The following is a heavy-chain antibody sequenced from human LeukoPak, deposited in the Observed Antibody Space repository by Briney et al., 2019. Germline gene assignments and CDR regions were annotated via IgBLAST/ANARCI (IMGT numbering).Heavy chain of an antibody. D-gene: IGHD1-26*01. CDR1: GFTFSSYA. Sequence: GGSLRLSCAASGFTFSSYAMSWVRQAPGKGLEWVSAISGSGGSTYYADSVKGRFTISRDNSKNTLYLQMNSLRAEDTAVYYCAEDTVGATPGFPAEDAFDIWGQGTMVTVSS. J-gene: IGHJ3*02. CDR3: AEDTVGATPGFPAEDAFDI. CDR2: ISGSGGST. V-gene: IGHV3-23*01.